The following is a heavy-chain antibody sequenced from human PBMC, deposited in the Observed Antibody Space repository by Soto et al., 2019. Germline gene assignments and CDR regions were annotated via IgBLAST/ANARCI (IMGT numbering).Heavy chain of an antibody. V-gene: IGHV4-39*01. CDR3: ARHDWAKPFDY. CDR2: IYYSGST. D-gene: IGHD3-9*01. J-gene: IGHJ4*02. Sequence: QLQLQESGPGLVKPSETLSLTCTVSGGSISSSSYYWGWIRQPPGKGLEWIGSIYYSGSTYYNPSLTSRVTISVDTSKIQFSLKLSSVTAADTAVYYCARHDWAKPFDYWGQGTLVTVSS. CDR1: GGSISSSSYY.